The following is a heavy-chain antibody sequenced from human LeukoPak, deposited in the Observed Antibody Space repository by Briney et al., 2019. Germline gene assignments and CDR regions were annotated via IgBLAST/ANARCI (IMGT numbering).Heavy chain of an antibody. J-gene: IGHJ4*02. CDR2: ISGSGGST. CDR3: AKDYPLDY. V-gene: IGHV3-23*01. Sequence: GGSLRLSCAASGFTFSSYTMHWVRQAPGKGLEWVSAISGSGGSTYYADSVKGRFAISRDNSKNTVYLQMNTLRAEDTAVYYCAKDYPLDYWGQGALVTVSS. CDR1: GFTFSSYT.